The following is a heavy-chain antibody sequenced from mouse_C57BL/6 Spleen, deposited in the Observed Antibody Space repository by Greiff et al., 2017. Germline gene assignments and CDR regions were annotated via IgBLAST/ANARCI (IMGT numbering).Heavy chain of an antibody. CDR3: ARGAHYYGSSHSFDY. V-gene: IGHV1-54*01. D-gene: IGHD1-1*01. CDR1: GYAFTNYL. CDR2: INPGSGGT. J-gene: IGHJ2*01. Sequence: VQLQQSGAELVRPGTSVKVSCKASGYAFTNYLIEWVKQRPGQGLEWIGVINPGSGGTNYNEKFKGKATLTADKSSSTAYMQLSSLTSEDSAVYFCARGAHYYGSSHSFDYWGQGTTLTVSS.